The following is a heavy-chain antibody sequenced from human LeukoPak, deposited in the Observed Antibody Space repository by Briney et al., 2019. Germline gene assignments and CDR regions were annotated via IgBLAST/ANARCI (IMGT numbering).Heavy chain of an antibody. Sequence: PSETLSLTRTVSGGSISSSSYYWGWIRQPPGKGLEWIGSIYYSGSTYYNPSLKSRVTISVDTSKNQFSLKLSSVTAADTAMYYCARHDIAAALVIDYWGQGTLVTVSS. J-gene: IGHJ4*02. CDR2: IYYSGST. V-gene: IGHV4-39*01. CDR1: GGSISSSSYY. CDR3: ARHDIAAALVIDY. D-gene: IGHD6-13*01.